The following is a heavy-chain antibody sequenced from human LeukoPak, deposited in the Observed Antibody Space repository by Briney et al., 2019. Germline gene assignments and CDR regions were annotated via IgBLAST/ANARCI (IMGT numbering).Heavy chain of an antibody. CDR1: GFTFSSYA. J-gene: IGHJ4*02. Sequence: PGGSLRLSCAASGFTFSSYAMSWVRQAPGKGLEWVSSISGSDGTTYYADSVKGRFTISRDNSKNTMYLQMNSLGPEDTAVYYCAKVLTRTKGYYFDYWGQGTLVTVSS. V-gene: IGHV3-23*01. CDR2: ISGSDGTT. D-gene: IGHD2-8*01. CDR3: AKVLTRTKGYYFDY.